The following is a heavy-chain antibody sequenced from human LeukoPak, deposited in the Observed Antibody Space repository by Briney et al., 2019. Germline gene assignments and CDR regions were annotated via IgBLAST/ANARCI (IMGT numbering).Heavy chain of an antibody. Sequence: PSETLSLTCTVSGGSISSSSYYCGWIRQPPGKGLEWIGSIYTSGSTNYKPSLKSRVTISVDTSKNQFSLKLCSVTAADTAVYYCARAYYYDSSGYYLNWFDPWGQGTLVTVSS. D-gene: IGHD3-22*01. CDR1: GGSISSSSYY. CDR2: IYTSGST. J-gene: IGHJ5*02. V-gene: IGHV4-39*07. CDR3: ARAYYYDSSGYYLNWFDP.